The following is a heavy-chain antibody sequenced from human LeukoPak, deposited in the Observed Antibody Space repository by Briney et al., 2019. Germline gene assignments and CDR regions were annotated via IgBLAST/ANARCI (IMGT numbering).Heavy chain of an antibody. V-gene: IGHV3-30*02. J-gene: IGHJ4*02. Sequence: GGSLRLSCAASGFSFSAYAMYWVRQAPGKGPEWVALIRYDGINKYYGDSVKGRFTISRDNSKNMLYLQVNSLRAEDTAVYYCVKTGSGWYGDYWGQGARVTVSS. CDR2: IRYDGINK. D-gene: IGHD6-13*01. CDR3: VKTGSGWYGDY. CDR1: GFSFSAYA.